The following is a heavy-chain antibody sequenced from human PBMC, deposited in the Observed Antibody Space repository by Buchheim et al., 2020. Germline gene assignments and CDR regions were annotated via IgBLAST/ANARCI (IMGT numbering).Heavy chain of an antibody. J-gene: IGHJ5*02. CDR1: GDSISSGGYF. CDR2: MYQTGST. CDR3: ARGPLNYFDTSGLRGAWFDP. V-gene: IGHV4-30-2*01. Sequence: QLQLQESGSGLVKPSQTLSLTCAVSGDSISSGGYFWSWIRQPPGKGLEWIGYMYQTGSTYYNPSLKSRVTISVDRSKNPFSLKLTSVTAADTAVYYCARGPLNYFDTSGLRGAWFDPWGQGTL. D-gene: IGHD3-22*01.